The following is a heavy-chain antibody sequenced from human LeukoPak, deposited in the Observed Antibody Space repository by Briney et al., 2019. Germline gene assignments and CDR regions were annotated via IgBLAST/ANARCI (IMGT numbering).Heavy chain of an antibody. CDR3: RVTTTFFDY. V-gene: IGHV3-74*01. Sequence: GGTLRLSCAASGFTFSSYWMHWVRQAPGKGLVGVSRINSDGSSTSYADSVKGRFTISRDNAKNTLYLQMNSLRAEDTAVYYCRVTTTFFDYWGQGTLVTVSS. J-gene: IGHJ4*02. CDR1: GFTFSSYW. D-gene: IGHD1-1*01. CDR2: INSDGSST.